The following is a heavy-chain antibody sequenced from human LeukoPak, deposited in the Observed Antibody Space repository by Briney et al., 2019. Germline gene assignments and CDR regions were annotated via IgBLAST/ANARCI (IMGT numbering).Heavy chain of an antibody. CDR1: GGSFIGYY. CDR2: INHSGGA. D-gene: IGHD3-3*01. J-gene: IGHJ4*02. CDR3: ARVPLRFLEPFDY. V-gene: IGHV4-34*01. Sequence: SETLSLTCAVYGGSFIGYYWSWIRQPPGKGLEWIGEINHSGGANYNPSLKSRVTISADNSKSQFSLKLGSVTAADTAVYYCARVPLRFLEPFDYWGQGTLVTVSS.